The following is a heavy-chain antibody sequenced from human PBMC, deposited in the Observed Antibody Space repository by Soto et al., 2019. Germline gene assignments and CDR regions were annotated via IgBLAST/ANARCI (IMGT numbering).Heavy chain of an antibody. CDR1: GFRFSSYW. Sequence: GGSLRLSCAASGFRFSSYWMGWVRQAPGKGLEWVANIKEDGSEKYYVDSVKGRFTISRYNAKNSLYLQMNSLGAEDTAVYYCARENYFDYWGQGTLVTVSS. CDR3: ARENYFDY. V-gene: IGHV3-7*01. CDR2: IKEDGSEK. J-gene: IGHJ4*02.